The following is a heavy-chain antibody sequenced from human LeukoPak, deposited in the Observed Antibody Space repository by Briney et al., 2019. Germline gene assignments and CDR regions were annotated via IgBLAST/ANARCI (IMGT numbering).Heavy chain of an antibody. CDR3: ARAGNVYCSSTGCYPGVWDYYCYMDV. V-gene: IGHV1-69*13. CDR2: IIPIFGTA. CDR1: GGTFSSYA. J-gene: IGHJ6*03. D-gene: IGHD2-2*01. Sequence: SVKVSCKASGGTFSSYAISWVRQAPGQGLEWMGGIIPIFGTANYAQKFQGRVTITADESTSTAYMELSSLRSEDTAVYYCARAGNVYCSSTGCYPGVWDYYCYMDVWGKGTTVTVSS.